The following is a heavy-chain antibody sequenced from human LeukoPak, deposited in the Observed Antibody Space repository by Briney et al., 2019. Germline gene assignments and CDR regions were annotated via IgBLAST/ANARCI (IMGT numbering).Heavy chain of an antibody. J-gene: IGHJ4*02. CDR1: GFTFSSYG. D-gene: IGHD3-22*01. CDR3: ARDGLYDSSGSDY. V-gene: IGHV3-33*01. Sequence: GGSLRLSCAASGFTFSSYGMHWVRQAPGKGLEWVAVIWYDGSNKYYADSVKGRFTISRDNSKNTLYLQMNSLRAEDTAVYYCARDGLYDSSGSDYWGQGTLVTVSS. CDR2: IWYDGSNK.